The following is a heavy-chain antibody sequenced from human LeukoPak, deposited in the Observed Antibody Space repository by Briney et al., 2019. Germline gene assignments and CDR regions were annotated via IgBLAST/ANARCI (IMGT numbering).Heavy chain of an antibody. CDR1: GYTFTGYY. D-gene: IGHD1-26*01. J-gene: IGHJ5*02. CDR3: ARDGYSGSYAPYNWFDP. V-gene: IGHV1-2*02. Sequence: ASVKVSCKASGYTFTGYYMHWVRQAPGQGLEWMGWINPNSGGTNYAQKFQGRVTMTRDTSISTAYMELSRLGSDDTAVYYCARDGYSGSYAPYNWFDPWGQGTLVTVSS. CDR2: INPNSGGT.